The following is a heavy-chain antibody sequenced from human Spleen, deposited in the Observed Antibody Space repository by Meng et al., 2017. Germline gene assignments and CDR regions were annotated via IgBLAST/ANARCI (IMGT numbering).Heavy chain of an antibody. J-gene: IGHJ1*01. V-gene: IGHV3-74*01. Sequence: GGSLRLSCAASGFTFSSYNMHWVRQTPGEGLVWVSRINSDGSDTSYADSVKGRFTISRDNARNTLYLQMNSLRVEDTAVYYCAKVGYYDSSNYYAYFQHWGQDTLVTVSS. D-gene: IGHD3-22*01. CDR2: INSDGSDT. CDR3: AKVGYYDSSNYYAYFQH. CDR1: GFTFSSYN.